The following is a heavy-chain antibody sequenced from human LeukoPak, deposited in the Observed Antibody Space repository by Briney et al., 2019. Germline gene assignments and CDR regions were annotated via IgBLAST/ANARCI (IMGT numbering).Heavy chain of an antibody. CDR1: GGSISSYD. D-gene: IGHD2-2*02. J-gene: IGHJ6*03. CDR2: IYTSGST. CDR3: ARDLDGYCSSTSCYNHYYYYYMDV. V-gene: IGHV4-4*07. Sequence: SETLCLTCTVSGGSISSYDLSWIRQPAGKGLEWIARIYTSGSTNYNPSLTSRVTMSVDTSKNQFSLKLSSVTAAHTAVYYCARDLDGYCSSTSCYNHYYYYYMDVWGKGTSVTVSS.